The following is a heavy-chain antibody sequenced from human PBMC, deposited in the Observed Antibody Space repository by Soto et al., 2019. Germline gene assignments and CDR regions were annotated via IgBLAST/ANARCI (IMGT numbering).Heavy chain of an antibody. CDR2: IYDSGST. CDR1: GDSISRGGYS. Sequence: SETLSLTCAVSGDSISRGGYSWTWIRQPPGKALEWIGNIYDSGSTSYNPSLTSRVTMSVDTSKNQFSLRLTSVTAADTAVYFCARGSSSYYDYGMDVWGQGTTVTVSS. CDR3: ARGSSSYYDYGMDV. V-gene: IGHV4-30-2*01. J-gene: IGHJ6*02. D-gene: IGHD6-6*01.